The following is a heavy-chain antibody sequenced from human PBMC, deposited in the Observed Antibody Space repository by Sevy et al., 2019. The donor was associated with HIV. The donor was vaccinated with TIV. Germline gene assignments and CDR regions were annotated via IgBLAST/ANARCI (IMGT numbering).Heavy chain of an antibody. CDR3: ARDRDPYYYGSGSLPKNYYYYYYYMDV. J-gene: IGHJ6*03. CDR1: GYTFTGYY. D-gene: IGHD3-10*01. CDR2: INPNSGGT. Sequence: ASVKVSCKASGYTFTGYYMHWVRQAPGQGLEWMGWINPNSGGTNYAQKFQGRVTMTRDTSISTAYMELGRLRSDDTAVYYCARDRDPYYYGSGSLPKNYYYYYYYMDVWGKGTTVTVSS. V-gene: IGHV1-2*02.